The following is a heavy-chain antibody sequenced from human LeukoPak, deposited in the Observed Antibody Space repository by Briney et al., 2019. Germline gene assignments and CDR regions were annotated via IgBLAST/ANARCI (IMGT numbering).Heavy chain of an antibody. D-gene: IGHD1-1*01. Sequence: PSETLSLTCAVYGGSFSGYYWSWIRQPPGKGLEWIGEINHSGSTNYNPSLKSRVTISVDTSKNQFSLKLSSVTAADTAVYYCARSGRYNWNINNWFDPWGQGTLVTVSS. V-gene: IGHV4-34*01. J-gene: IGHJ5*02. CDR1: GGSFSGYY. CDR2: INHSGST. CDR3: ARSGRYNWNINNWFDP.